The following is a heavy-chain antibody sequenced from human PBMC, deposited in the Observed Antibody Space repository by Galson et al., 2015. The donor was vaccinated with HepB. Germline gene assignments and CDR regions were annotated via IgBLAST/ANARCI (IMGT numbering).Heavy chain of an antibody. CDR2: FDPEDGET. CDR1: GYTLTELS. Sequence: SVKVSCKVSGYTLTELSMHWVRQAPGKGLEWMGGFDPEDGETIYAQKFQGRVTMTEDTSTDTAYMELSSLRSEDTAVYYCATPLCSGGSCYLAEYFQHWGQGTLVTVSS. V-gene: IGHV1-24*01. J-gene: IGHJ1*01. D-gene: IGHD2-15*01. CDR3: ATPLCSGGSCYLAEYFQH.